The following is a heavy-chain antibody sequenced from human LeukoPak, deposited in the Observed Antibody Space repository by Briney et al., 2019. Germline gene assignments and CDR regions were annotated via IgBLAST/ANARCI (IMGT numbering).Heavy chain of an antibody. CDR1: GFAFSTYA. J-gene: IGHJ4*02. CDR2: INGSDGGT. CDR3: ARERYYSDSSGFKN. V-gene: IGHV3-23*01. Sequence: GGSLRLSCAASGFAFSTYAMTWVRQAPGKGLEWVSTINGSDGGTYSADSVKGRFSISRDNSKNKLQLLMNSLRAEDTALYYCARERYYSDSSGFKNWGQGALVTVSS. D-gene: IGHD3-22*01.